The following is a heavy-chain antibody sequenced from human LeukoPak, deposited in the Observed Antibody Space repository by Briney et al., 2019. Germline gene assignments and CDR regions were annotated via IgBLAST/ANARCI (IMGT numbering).Heavy chain of an antibody. CDR2: INHSGST. Sequence: SETLSLTCAVYGGSFSGYYWSWIRQPPGKGLEWIGEINHSGSTNYNPSLKGRVTISVDTSKNQFSLKLSSVTAADTAVYYCARHRSGYYDSSGYPRPFGYWGQGTLVTVSS. CDR3: ARHRSGYYDSSGYPRPFGY. J-gene: IGHJ4*02. D-gene: IGHD3-22*01. CDR1: GGSFSGYY. V-gene: IGHV4-34*01.